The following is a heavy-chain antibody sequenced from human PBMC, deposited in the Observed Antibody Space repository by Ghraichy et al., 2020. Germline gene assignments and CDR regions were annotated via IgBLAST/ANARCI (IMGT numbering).Heavy chain of an antibody. CDR2: ISGSAGST. Sequence: GGSLRLSCAASGFTFSSYAMSWVRQAPGKGLEWVSSISGSAGSTYYADSVKGRFTISRDNSKNTLYLQMNSLRAEDTAVYYCAKKRSSGYYRINWFDPWGQGTLVTVSS. CDR1: GFTFSSYA. CDR3: AKKRSSGYYRINWFDP. D-gene: IGHD3-22*01. V-gene: IGHV3-23*01. J-gene: IGHJ5*02.